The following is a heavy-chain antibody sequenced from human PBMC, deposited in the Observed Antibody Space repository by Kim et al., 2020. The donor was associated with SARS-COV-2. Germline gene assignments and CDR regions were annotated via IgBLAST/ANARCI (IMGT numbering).Heavy chain of an antibody. D-gene: IGHD3-22*01. Sequence: SETLSLTCTVSGGSISSYYWSWIRQPPGKGLEWIGYIYYSGSTNYNPSLKSRVTISVDTSKNQFSLKLSSVTAADTAVYYCAGWNYYDSSGYQGAVDYWG. CDR1: GGSISSYY. CDR3: AGWNYYDSSGYQGAVDY. J-gene: IGHJ4*01. CDR2: IYYSGST. V-gene: IGHV4-59*01.